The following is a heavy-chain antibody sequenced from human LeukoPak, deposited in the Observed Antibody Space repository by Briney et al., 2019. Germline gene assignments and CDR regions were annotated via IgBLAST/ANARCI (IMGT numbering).Heavy chain of an antibody. CDR1: GFTLSDYY. Sequence: GGSLRLYCTAAGFTLSDYYMTWIRQAPGKGLEWLSYISVSGSSVSYGDSVKGRFTISRDNAKNSVYLQIDRLRVEDTAMYYCVRDRQFRLHDPWGQGILVTVSS. V-gene: IGHV3-11*01. J-gene: IGHJ5*02. D-gene: IGHD3-16*01. CDR3: VRDRQFRLHDP. CDR2: ISVSGSSV.